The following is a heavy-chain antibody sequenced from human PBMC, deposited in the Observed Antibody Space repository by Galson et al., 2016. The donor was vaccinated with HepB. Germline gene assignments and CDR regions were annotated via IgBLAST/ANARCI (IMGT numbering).Heavy chain of an antibody. CDR2: TDGINK. D-gene: IGHD1-26*01. J-gene: IGHJ4*02. Sequence: SLRLSCAVSGFPFSNYAMPWVRQAPGKGLEWVAVTDGINKYYADSVKGRFTISRDDSKSTLDLQMDSLRAGDTAVYYCAPDPIGGAPDYLDYWGQGTLVTVSS. CDR1: GFPFSNYA. CDR3: APDPIGGAPDYLDY. V-gene: IGHV3-30-3*01.